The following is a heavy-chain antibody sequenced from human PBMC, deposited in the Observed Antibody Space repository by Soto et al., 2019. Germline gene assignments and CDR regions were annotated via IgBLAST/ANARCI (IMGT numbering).Heavy chain of an antibody. CDR1: GFTFSSYA. CDR3: AKDGGPKIYSSSWYLPYWFDP. V-gene: IGHV3-23*01. CDR2: ISGSGGST. Sequence: GGSLRLSCAASGFTFSSYAMSWVRQAPGKGLEWVSAISGSGGSTYYADSVKGRFTISRDNSKNTLYLQMNSLRAEDTAVYYCAKDGGPKIYSSSWYLPYWFDPWGQGTLVTVSS. J-gene: IGHJ5*02. D-gene: IGHD6-13*01.